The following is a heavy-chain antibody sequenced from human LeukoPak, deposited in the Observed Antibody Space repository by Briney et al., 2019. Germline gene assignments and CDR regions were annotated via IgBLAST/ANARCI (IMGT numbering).Heavy chain of an antibody. V-gene: IGHV4-34*01. Sequence: SETLSLTCAVYGGSFSGYYWSWIRPPPGKGLEWIGEINHSGSTNYSPSLKSRVTISVDTSKNQFSLKLSSVTAADTAVYYCARGVGSSSSLLRYWGQGTLVTVSS. CDR1: GGSFSGYY. CDR2: INHSGST. CDR3: ARGVGSSSSLLRY. J-gene: IGHJ4*02. D-gene: IGHD6-13*01.